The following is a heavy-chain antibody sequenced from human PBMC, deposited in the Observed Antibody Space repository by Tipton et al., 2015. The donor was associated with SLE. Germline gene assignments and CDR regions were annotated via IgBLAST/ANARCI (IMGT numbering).Heavy chain of an antibody. CDR1: GGSISSYY. D-gene: IGHD1-26*01. J-gene: IGHJ5*02. Sequence: TLSLTCTVSGGSISSYYWSWIRQPPGKGLEWIGYIYYSGSTNYNPSLKSRVTISVDTSKNQFSLKLSSVTAADTAVYYCALDGWVKTRTGWFDPWGQGTLVTVSP. CDR3: ALDGWVKTRTGWFDP. CDR2: IYYSGST. V-gene: IGHV4-59*12.